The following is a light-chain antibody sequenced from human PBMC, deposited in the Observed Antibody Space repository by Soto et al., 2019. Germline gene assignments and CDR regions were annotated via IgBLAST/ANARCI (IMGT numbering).Light chain of an antibody. J-gene: IGKJ1*01. Sequence: EVVMTQSPATLSVSPGERVTLSCRASQSINAHLAWYQQKPGQAPRLLIHGASNRATGIPARFSGSGFGTEFILTISSLQSEDFAIYYCQQYNTWLWTFGQGTKVEI. V-gene: IGKV3-15*01. CDR2: GAS. CDR3: QQYNTWLWT. CDR1: QSINAH.